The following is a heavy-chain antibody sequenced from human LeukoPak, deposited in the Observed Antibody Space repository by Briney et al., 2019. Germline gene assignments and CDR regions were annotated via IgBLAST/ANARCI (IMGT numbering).Heavy chain of an antibody. Sequence: ASVKVSRKASGYTFTSYDINWVRQATGQGLEWMGWMNPNSGNTGYAQKFQGRVTMTRNTSISTAYMELSSLRSEDTAVYYCARGNSRRKLYYFDYWGQGTLVTVSS. J-gene: IGHJ4*02. CDR2: MNPNSGNT. D-gene: IGHD2/OR15-2a*01. CDR1: GYTFTSYD. CDR3: ARGNSRRKLYYFDY. V-gene: IGHV1-8*01.